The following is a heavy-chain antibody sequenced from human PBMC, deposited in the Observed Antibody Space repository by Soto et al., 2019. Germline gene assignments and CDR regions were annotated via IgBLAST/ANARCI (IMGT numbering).Heavy chain of an antibody. CDR1: GYTFTSYY. CDR3: ARDFTIWYRKYYYYYGMDV. Sequence: ASVKVSCKASGYTFTSYYMHWVRQAPGQGLEWMGIINPSGGSTSYAQKFQGRVTMTRDTSTSTVYMELSSLRSEDTAVYYCARDFTIWYRKYYYYYGMDVWGQGTTVTVSS. V-gene: IGHV1-46*01. CDR2: INPSGGST. J-gene: IGHJ6*02. D-gene: IGHD1-26*01.